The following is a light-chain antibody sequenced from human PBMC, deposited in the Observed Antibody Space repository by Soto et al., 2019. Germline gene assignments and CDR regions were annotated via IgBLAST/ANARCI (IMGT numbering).Light chain of an antibody. J-gene: IGLJ1*01. CDR3: SSYTRSRTRV. Sequence: QSALTQPASVSGSPGQSITISCTGTSSDVGFYDYVSWYQQHPGKAPKLMIYDVSNRPSGISNRFSGSKSGNTASLTISGLQAGDEADYYCSSYTRSRTRVFGTGTKLTVL. V-gene: IGLV2-14*03. CDR1: SSDVGFYDY. CDR2: DVS.